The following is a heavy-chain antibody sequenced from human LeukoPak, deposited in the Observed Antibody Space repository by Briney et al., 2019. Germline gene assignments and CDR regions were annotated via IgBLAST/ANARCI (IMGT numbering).Heavy chain of an antibody. CDR2: ISGYNGNT. J-gene: IGHJ4*02. D-gene: IGHD3-10*01. CDR1: DYTFTSYG. CDR3: ARSYYYGSGSRPLDF. V-gene: IGHV1-18*01. Sequence: GASVKVSCKASDYTFTSYGISWVRQAPGPGLEWMGWISGYNGNTHYAQNLQGRVTMTTDTSASTAYMELRSLRSDDTAVYYCARSYYYGSGSRPLDFWGQGTLVTVSS.